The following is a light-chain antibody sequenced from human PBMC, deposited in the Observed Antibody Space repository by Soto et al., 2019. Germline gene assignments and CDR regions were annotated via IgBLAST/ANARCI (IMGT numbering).Light chain of an antibody. J-gene: IGLJ1*01. Sequence: QSALTQPASVSGSPGQSITISCTGTSSDVGGYNYVSWYQHHPGKAPKLLLYDVSERPSGVPDRFSGSKSGNTASLTISGLQVEDEADYYCNSYTSLFTVRAVFGTGTKVTVL. CDR3: NSYTSLFTVRAV. CDR2: DVS. V-gene: IGLV2-14*03. CDR1: SSDVGGYNY.